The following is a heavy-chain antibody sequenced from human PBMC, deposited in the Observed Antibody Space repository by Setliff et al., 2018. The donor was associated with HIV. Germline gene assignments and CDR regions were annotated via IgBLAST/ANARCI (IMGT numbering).Heavy chain of an antibody. Sequence: GASVKVSCKASGYTFTSYDINWVQQATGQGLEWMGWMNPNSGNTGYAQKFQGRVTMTRNTSISTAYMELSSLRSEDTAVYYCARGAWYTSGWYSSRYMDVWGKGTTVTVSS. CDR1: GYTFTSYD. CDR3: ARGAWYTSGWYSSRYMDV. CDR2: MNPNSGNT. J-gene: IGHJ6*03. D-gene: IGHD6-19*01. V-gene: IGHV1-8*02.